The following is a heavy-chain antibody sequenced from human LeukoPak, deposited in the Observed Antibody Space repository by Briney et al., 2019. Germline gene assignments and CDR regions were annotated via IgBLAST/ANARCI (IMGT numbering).Heavy chain of an antibody. CDR3: ARGEGLGTTNGGYYFAY. J-gene: IGHJ4*02. CDR2: IWYDGSNK. Sequence: PGGSLRLSCAASGFTFSSYGMHWVRQAPGKGLEWVAVIWYDGSNKYYADSVKGRFTISRDNSKNTLYLQMNTLRAEDTAVYYCARGEGLGTTNGGYYFAYWGQGSLVIVSS. D-gene: IGHD1-26*01. V-gene: IGHV3-33*01. CDR1: GFTFSSYG.